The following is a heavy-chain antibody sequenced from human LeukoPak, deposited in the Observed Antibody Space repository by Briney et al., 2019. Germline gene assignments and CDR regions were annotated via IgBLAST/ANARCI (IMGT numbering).Heavy chain of an antibody. CDR1: GYTFTSYG. CDR3: ARDVPSPVYYYYMDV. J-gene: IGHJ6*03. CDR2: ISAYNGNT. Sequence: ASVKVSCKASGYTFTSYGISWVRQAPEQGLEWMGWISAYNGNTNYAQKLQGRVTMTTDTSTSTAYMELRSLRSDDTAVYYCARDVPSPVYYYYMDVWGKGTTVTVSS. D-gene: IGHD2-2*01. V-gene: IGHV1-18*01.